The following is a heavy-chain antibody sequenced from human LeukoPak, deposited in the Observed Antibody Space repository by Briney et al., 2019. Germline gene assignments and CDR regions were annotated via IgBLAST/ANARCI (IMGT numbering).Heavy chain of an antibody. J-gene: IGHJ4*02. CDR3: ARDAHSSSWSFDY. CDR1: GFTFSDYY. CDR2: ISSSSSYT. D-gene: IGHD6-13*01. Sequence: TGGSLGLSCAASGFTFSDYYMSWIRQAPGKGLEWVSYISSSSSYTNYADSVKGRFTISRDNAKNSLYLQMNSLRAEDTAVYYCARDAHSSSWSFDYWGQGTLVTVSS. V-gene: IGHV3-11*06.